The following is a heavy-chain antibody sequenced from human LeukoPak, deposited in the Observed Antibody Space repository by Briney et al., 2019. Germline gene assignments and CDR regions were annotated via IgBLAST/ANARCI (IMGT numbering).Heavy chain of an antibody. CDR2: ISSSGSTI. CDR1: GFTFSDYY. CDR3: ARDPIHRDDYNAD. J-gene: IGHJ4*02. Sequence: GGSLRLSCAASGFTFSDYYMSWIRQAPGKGLEWVSYISSSGSTIYYADSVKGRFTNSRDNAKNSLYLQMNSLRAEDTAVYYCARDPIHRDDYNADWGQGALVSVSS. V-gene: IGHV3-11*04. D-gene: IGHD5-24*01.